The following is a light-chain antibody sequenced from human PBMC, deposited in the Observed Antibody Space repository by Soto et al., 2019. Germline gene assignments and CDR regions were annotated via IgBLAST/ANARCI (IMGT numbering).Light chain of an antibody. CDR3: QQYAILTTT. V-gene: IGKV1-33*01. CDR1: RGITNY. Sequence: DIQMTQSPSSLSASVGDRVSITCQASRGITNYLNWYQQKPGKAPKLLIYDASVLRTGVPSRFSESVSGKAFTLTISRLPPEAIAIYCCQQYAILTTTFGQGTRREI. CDR2: DAS. J-gene: IGKJ5*01.